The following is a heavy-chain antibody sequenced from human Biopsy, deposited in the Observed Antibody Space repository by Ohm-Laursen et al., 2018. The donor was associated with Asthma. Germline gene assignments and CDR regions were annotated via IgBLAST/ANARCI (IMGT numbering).Heavy chain of an antibody. CDR2: RNNSGSA. CDR3: ARHQEAASYHYDGSIAY. CDR1: GGAIRTSGYY. D-gene: IGHD3-22*01. Sequence: GTLSLTCSVSGGAIRTSGYYWGWIRQPPGKGLDWIGRRNNSGSAYYNPSLESRVTISVDTSKNQFSLGLRSVTAADTAVYFCARHQEAASYHYDGSIAYWGQGIPVTVSS. J-gene: IGHJ4*02. V-gene: IGHV4-39*01.